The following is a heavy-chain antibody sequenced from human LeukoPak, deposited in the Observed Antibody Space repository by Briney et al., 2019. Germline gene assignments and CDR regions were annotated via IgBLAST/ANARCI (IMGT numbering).Heavy chain of an antibody. CDR3: ARSTYDFWSGYDAFDI. V-gene: IGHV3-7*01. D-gene: IGHD3-3*01. J-gene: IGHJ3*02. CDR1: GFTFSSYW. CDR2: IKQDGSEK. Sequence: GGSLRLSCAASGFTFSSYWMSWVRQAPGKGLEWVANIKQDGSEKYYVDSVKGRFTISRDNAKNSLYLQMNSLRAEDTAVYYCARSTYDFWSGYDAFDIWGQGTMITVSS.